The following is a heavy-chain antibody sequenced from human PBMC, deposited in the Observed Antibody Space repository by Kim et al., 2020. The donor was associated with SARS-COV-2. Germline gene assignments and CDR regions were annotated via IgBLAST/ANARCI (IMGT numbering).Heavy chain of an antibody. CDR2: GSTI. D-gene: IGHD4-17*01. Sequence: GSTIYYADSVKGRFTISRDNAKNSLYLQMNSLRAEDTAVYYCARDRLGDYWGQGTLVTVSS. J-gene: IGHJ4*02. CDR3: ARDRLGDY. V-gene: IGHV3-48*03.